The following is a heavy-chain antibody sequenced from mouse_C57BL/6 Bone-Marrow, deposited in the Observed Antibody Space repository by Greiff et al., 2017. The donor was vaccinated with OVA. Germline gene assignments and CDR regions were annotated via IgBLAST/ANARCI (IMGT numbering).Heavy chain of an antibody. Sequence: ESGPGLAKPSQTLSLTCSVTGYSITSDYWNWIRKFPGNKLEYMGYISYSGSTYYNPSLKSRISITRDTSKNQYYLQLNSVTTEDTATYYCARSRTTVVARGYFDVWGTGTTVTVSS. V-gene: IGHV3-8*01. J-gene: IGHJ1*03. CDR1: GYSITSDY. D-gene: IGHD1-1*01. CDR2: ISYSGST. CDR3: ARSRTTVVARGYFDV.